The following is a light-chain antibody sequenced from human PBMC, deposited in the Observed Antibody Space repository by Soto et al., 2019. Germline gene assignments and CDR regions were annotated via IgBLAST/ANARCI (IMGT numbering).Light chain of an antibody. J-gene: IGLJ1*01. V-gene: IGLV2-14*01. CDR3: SSYTSATTYV. CDR2: DVS. Sequence: QSVLTQPASVSGSPGQSINISCTGTSSDVGAYNYASWYQQYPGEAPKVIIYDVSHRPAGVSNRFSGSKSGNTASLTISGLQTQDEADYYCSSYTSATTYVFGTGTKVTVL. CDR1: SSDVGAYNY.